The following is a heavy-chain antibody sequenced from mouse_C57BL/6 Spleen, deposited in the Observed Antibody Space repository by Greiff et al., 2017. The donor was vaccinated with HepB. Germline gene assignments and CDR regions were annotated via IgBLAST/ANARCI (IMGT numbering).Heavy chain of an antibody. CDR1: GYTFTDYY. J-gene: IGHJ2*01. CDR3: ARYYFDY. V-gene: IGHV1-76*01. CDR2: IYPGSGNT. Sequence: VQLQQSGAELVRPGASVKLSCKASGYTFTDYYINWVKQRPGQGLEWIARIYPGSGNTYYNEKFKGKATLTAEKSSSTAYMQLSSLTSESSAVFFLARYYFDYWGQGTTLTVSS.